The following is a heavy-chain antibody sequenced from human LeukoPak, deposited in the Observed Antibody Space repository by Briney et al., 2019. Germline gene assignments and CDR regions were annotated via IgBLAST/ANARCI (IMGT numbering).Heavy chain of an antibody. J-gene: IGHJ4*02. CDR1: GGSFGGYY. Sequence: SETLSLTCAVYGGSFGGYYWSWIRQPPGKGLEWIGEINHSGSTNYNPSLKSRVTISVDTSKNQFSLKLSSVTAADTAAYYCARSGAADYYFDYWGQGTLVTVSS. D-gene: IGHD6-25*01. V-gene: IGHV4-34*01. CDR2: INHSGST. CDR3: ARSGAADYYFDY.